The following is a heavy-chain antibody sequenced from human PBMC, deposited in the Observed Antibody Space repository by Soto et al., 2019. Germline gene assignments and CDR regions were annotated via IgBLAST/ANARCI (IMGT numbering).Heavy chain of an antibody. D-gene: IGHD6-19*01. CDR2: ISGSGGST. Sequence: GGSLRLSCAASGFTFSSYAMSWVRQAPGKGLEWVSAISGSGGSTYYADSGKGRFTISRDNSKNTLYLQMNSLRAEDTAVYYCAKDLSMAVAGYFDYWGQGTLVTVSS. V-gene: IGHV3-23*01. J-gene: IGHJ4*02. CDR3: AKDLSMAVAGYFDY. CDR1: GFTFSSYA.